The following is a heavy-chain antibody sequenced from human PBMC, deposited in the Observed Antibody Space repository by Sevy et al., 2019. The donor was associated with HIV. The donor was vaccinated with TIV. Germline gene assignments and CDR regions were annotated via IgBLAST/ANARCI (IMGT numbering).Heavy chain of an antibody. CDR2: IGACGGRT. J-gene: IGHJ4*02. CDR3: AKAKTGAAGFDY. D-gene: IGHD2-15*01. Sequence: GGSLRLSCAASGFTFRGYVMSWVRQAPGKGLEWVSGIGACGGRTYYADSVKGRFTISRDNSRNTLDLQMDSLRADDTAVYYCAKAKTGAAGFDYWGQGTLVTVSS. V-gene: IGHV3-23*01. CDR1: GFTFRGYV.